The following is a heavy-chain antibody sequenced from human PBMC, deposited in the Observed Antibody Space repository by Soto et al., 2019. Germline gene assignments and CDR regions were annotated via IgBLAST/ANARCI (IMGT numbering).Heavy chain of an antibody. CDR3: AKFGMATTKRSPPYYIDY. V-gene: IGHV3-23*01. J-gene: IGHJ4*02. CDR2: ISSGGGT. CDR1: GSTFRSFT. Sequence: GGSLRLSCAASGSTFRSFTMNWVRQAPGKGLEWVSTISSGGGTYYADSVKGRFTYSRDNSKNTLYLQMNSLRAEDTAVYYCAKFGMATTKRSPPYYIDYWGQGALVTVSS. D-gene: IGHD1-1*01.